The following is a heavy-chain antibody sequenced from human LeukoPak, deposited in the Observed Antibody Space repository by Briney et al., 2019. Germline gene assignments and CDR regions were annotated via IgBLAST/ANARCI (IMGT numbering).Heavy chain of an antibody. CDR3: ARETTMVRGVITSFGY. Sequence: ASVKVSCKASGGTFSSYAISWVRQAPGQGLEWMGGIIPIFGTANYAQKFQGRVTITADESTSTAYMELSSLRSEDTAVYYCARETTMVRGVITSFGYWGQGTLVTVSS. CDR1: GGTFSSYA. J-gene: IGHJ4*02. D-gene: IGHD3-10*01. V-gene: IGHV1-69*13. CDR2: IIPIFGTA.